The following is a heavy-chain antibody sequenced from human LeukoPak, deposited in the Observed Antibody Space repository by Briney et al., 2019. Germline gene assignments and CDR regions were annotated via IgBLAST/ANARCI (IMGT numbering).Heavy chain of an antibody. Sequence: SETLSLTCTVSGGSISSYYWSWIRQPPGKGLEWIGYIYYRGSTNYNPSLKSRVTISVDTSKNQFSLKLSSVTAADTAVYYCARHTYYYDSSGYYYGSDYYYYGMDVWGQGTTVTVSS. CDR3: ARHTYYYDSSGYYYGSDYYYYGMDV. D-gene: IGHD3-22*01. J-gene: IGHJ6*02. CDR2: IYYRGST. CDR1: GGSISSYY. V-gene: IGHV4-59*08.